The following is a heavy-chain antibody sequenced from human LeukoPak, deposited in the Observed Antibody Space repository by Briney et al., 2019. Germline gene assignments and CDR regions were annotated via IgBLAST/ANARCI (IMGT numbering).Heavy chain of an antibody. Sequence: SETLSLTCTVSGGSISCGDYYWSWIRQPPGKGLEWIGYIYCSVSTYYNPSLKSRLTISVDTSKNQFSLKLSSVTAADTAVYYCARELRYYYMDVWGKGTKVTVSS. CDR3: ARELRYYYMDV. J-gene: IGHJ6*03. V-gene: IGHV4-30-4*08. CDR1: GGSISCGDYY. CDR2: IYCSVST.